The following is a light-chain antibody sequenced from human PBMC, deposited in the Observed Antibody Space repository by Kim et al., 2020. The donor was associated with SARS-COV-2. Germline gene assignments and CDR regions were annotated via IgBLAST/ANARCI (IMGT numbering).Light chain of an antibody. Sequence: SPGERATLSCRASQSVGSYLAWYQQKPGQAPRLLIYDASNRATGIPARFSGSGSGTDFTLTISSLDPEDFAVYYCQHRSDWPPITFGQGTRLEIK. V-gene: IGKV3-11*01. CDR3: QHRSDWPPIT. J-gene: IGKJ5*01. CDR1: QSVGSY. CDR2: DAS.